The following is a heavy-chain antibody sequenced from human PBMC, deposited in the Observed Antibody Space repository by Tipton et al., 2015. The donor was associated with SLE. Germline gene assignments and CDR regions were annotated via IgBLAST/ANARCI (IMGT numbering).Heavy chain of an antibody. V-gene: IGHV4-39*07. J-gene: IGHJ4*02. CDR3: AREARYSSRRDFDS. CDR2: MHHGGGT. D-gene: IGHD6-13*01. CDR1: GGSISTGAYY. Sequence: TLSLTCTVSGGSISTGAYYWGWIRQPPGKGMEWVGSMHHGGGTFCSPSLKSRVTISLDTSMNPFSLKLSSVTAADTAVYYCAREARYSSRRDFDSWGQGTLVTVSS.